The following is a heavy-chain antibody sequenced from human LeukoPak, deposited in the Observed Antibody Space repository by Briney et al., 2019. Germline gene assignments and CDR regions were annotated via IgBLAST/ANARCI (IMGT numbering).Heavy chain of an antibody. Sequence: PGGSLRLSCAASGFTVSSNYMSWVRQAPGKGLEWVSVIYSGGSTYYADSVKGRFTISRDNSKNTLYLQINSLRAEDTAVYYCARGHPHSSGWYWRTNWYFDLWGRGTLVTVSS. CDR1: GFTVSSNY. CDR2: IYSGGST. V-gene: IGHV3-53*01. J-gene: IGHJ2*01. CDR3: ARGHPHSSGWYWRTNWYFDL. D-gene: IGHD6-19*01.